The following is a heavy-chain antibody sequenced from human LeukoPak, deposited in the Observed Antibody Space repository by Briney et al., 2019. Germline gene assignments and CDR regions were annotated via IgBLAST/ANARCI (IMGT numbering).Heavy chain of an antibody. CDR1: GFTVSSNY. J-gene: IGHJ4*02. CDR3: ACGSLVWQFDY. CDR2: IYSDGST. Sequence: PGGSLRLSCAASGFTVSSNYMSWVRQAPGKGLEWVSIIYSDGSTYYPDSVKGRFTISRDNSKNTLYLQMNSLRADDTAVYFCACGSLVWQFDYWGQGTLVAVSS. V-gene: IGHV3-53*01. D-gene: IGHD2-8*01.